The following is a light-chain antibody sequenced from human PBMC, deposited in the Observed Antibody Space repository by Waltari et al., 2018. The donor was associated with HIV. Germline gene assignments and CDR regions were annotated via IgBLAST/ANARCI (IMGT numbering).Light chain of an antibody. J-gene: IGLJ1*01. V-gene: IGLV3-1*01. CDR1: KLGNRF. CDR2: QDS. Sequence: DLSQPASVSVSPGQTATVSCSGDKLGNRFVCWYRQRPGQSPELIIYQDSRRPSGSSDRFSGSTSGTKATLTIRGTQSLDEGDYYCQAWDTNTFVFGGGTRVTVL. CDR3: QAWDTNTFV.